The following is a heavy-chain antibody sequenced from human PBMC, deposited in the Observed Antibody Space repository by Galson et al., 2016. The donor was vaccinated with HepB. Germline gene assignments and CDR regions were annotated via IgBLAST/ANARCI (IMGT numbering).Heavy chain of an antibody. CDR3: ARGDIVGAIFDY. V-gene: IGHV3-21*01. Sequence: SLRLSCAASGFTFSSYSMNWVRQAPGKGLEWVSSISSSSSYIYYADSVKGRFTISRDNPKNSLYLQMNSLRAEDTAVYYCARGDIVGAIFDYWGRGTLVTGSA. CDR2: ISSSSSYI. D-gene: IGHD1-26*01. J-gene: IGHJ4*02. CDR1: GFTFSSYS.